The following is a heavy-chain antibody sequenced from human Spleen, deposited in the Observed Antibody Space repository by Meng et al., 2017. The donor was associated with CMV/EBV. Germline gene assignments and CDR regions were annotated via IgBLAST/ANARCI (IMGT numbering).Heavy chain of an antibody. Sequence: LSCAASGFTFSSYWMSWVRQAPGKGLEWIGYIYYSGSTNYNPSLKSRVTISVDTSKNQFSLKLSSVTAADTAVYYCARDSSHGAFDIWGQGTMVTVSS. V-gene: IGHV4-59*01. CDR1: GFTFSSYW. CDR2: IYYSGST. CDR3: ARDSSHGAFDI. J-gene: IGHJ3*02.